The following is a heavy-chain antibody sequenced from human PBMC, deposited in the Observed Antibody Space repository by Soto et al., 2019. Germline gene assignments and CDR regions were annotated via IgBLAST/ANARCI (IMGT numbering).Heavy chain of an antibody. V-gene: IGHV4-59*08. D-gene: IGHD3-10*01. CDR3: ATDYSGSGTLRY. CDR1: GGSITTNY. J-gene: IGHJ4*01. CDR2: IFYTGKI. Sequence: PSETLSLTCTVSGGSITTNYWSWIRQPPGKGLEWIGYIFYTGKINYNPSLQSRATISIDAPKNQFSLRLTSVTAADTAVYYCATDYSGSGTLRYWGHGTLVTVSS.